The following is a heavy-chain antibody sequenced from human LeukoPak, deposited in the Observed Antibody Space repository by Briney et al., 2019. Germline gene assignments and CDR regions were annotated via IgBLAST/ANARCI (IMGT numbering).Heavy chain of an antibody. CDR3: ARGLRITMIVVVLDAFDI. CDR2: LYYTGST. J-gene: IGHJ3*02. Sequence: PSETLSLTCTVSGAPVSSSASYWGWIRQSPGKGLEWIGTLYYTGSTSYNPSLKSRVTISVDTAKNQVSLRLSSVTAADTAVYYCARGLRITMIVVVLDAFDIWGQGTMVTVSS. CDR1: GAPVSSSASY. V-gene: IGHV4-39*01. D-gene: IGHD3-22*01.